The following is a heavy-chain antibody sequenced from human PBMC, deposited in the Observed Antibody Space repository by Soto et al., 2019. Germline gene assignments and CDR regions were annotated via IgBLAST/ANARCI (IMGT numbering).Heavy chain of an antibody. CDR1: GFTFSNAW. CDR2: IRSKTAGGTT. V-gene: IGHV3-15*07. Sequence: GGSLRLSCAASGFTFSNAWMNWVRQVPGKGLEWVGRIRSKTAGGTTEYAAPVKGRFTISRDDSKDTLYLEMNSLKTEDTAVYYCATDSVVGVILNAFDIWGQGTMVTVSS. J-gene: IGHJ3*02. D-gene: IGHD3-10*01. CDR3: ATDSVVGVILNAFDI.